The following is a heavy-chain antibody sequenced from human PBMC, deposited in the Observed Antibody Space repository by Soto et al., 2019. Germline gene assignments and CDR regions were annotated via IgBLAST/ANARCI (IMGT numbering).Heavy chain of an antibody. CDR3: AREPEDGVPGDY. D-gene: IGHD3-3*01. Sequence: QVQLVQSGAEVKEPGASVRVSCKASGYTFTSHTLHWARQAPGQGLEWMGWIIVSNGSPRYAPQFQGRVTFGRDTSATTGYMELSSLTSEDTAVYYCAREPEDGVPGDYWGQGTLVVVSS. V-gene: IGHV1-3*01. CDR1: GYTFTSHT. CDR2: IIVSNGSP. J-gene: IGHJ4*02.